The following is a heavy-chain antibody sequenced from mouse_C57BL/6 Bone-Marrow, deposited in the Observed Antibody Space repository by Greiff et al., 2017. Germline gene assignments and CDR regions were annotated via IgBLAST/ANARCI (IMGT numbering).Heavy chain of an antibody. D-gene: IGHD2-4*01. CDR1: GFSLTSYG. CDR3: ARRPLYYDYDEGFAY. J-gene: IGHJ3*01. Sequence: VQLVESGPGLVQPSQSLSITCTVSGFSLTSYGVHWVRQSPGKGLEWLGVIWSGGSTDYNAAFISRLSISKDNSKSQVFFKMNSLQADDTAIYYCARRPLYYDYDEGFAYWGQGTLVTVSA. CDR2: IWSGGST. V-gene: IGHV2-2*01.